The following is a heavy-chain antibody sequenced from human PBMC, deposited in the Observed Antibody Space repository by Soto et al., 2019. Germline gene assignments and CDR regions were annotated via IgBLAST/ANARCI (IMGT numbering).Heavy chain of an antibody. V-gene: IGHV4-31*03. J-gene: IGHJ5*02. CDR1: GGSISSGGYY. D-gene: IGHD3-10*01. Sequence: QVQLQESGPGLVKPSQTLSLTCTVSGGSISSGGYYWSWIRQHPEKGLEWIGYIYYSGSTYYNPSLKSRVTISVDTSKNQFSLKLSSVTAADTAVYYCARDSVVRGVTGWFDPWGQGTLVTVSS. CDR3: ARDSVVRGVTGWFDP. CDR2: IYYSGST.